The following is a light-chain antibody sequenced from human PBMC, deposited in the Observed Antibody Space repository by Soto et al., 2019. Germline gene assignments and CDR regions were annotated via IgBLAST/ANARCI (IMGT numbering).Light chain of an antibody. J-gene: IGLJ2*01. CDR1: SGHSSYV. V-gene: IGLV4-69*01. Sequence: QLVLTQSPSASASLGASVKLTCTLSSGHSSYVIAWHQQQPEKGPRYLMKVKSDGNHSKGDGIPDRFSGSSSGAERYLTISSLQSEDEADYYCQTWGTGMVFGGGTKLTVL. CDR2: VKSDGNH. CDR3: QTWGTGMV.